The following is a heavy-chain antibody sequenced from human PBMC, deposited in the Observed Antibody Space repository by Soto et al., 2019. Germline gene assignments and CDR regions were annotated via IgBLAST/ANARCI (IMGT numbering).Heavy chain of an antibody. CDR2: IYYSGST. CDR3: ARLSTYSSSYYFDY. Sequence: SETLSLTCTVSGGSISSSSYYWGWIRQPPGKGLEWIGSIYYSGSTYYNPSLKSRVTISVDTSKNQFSLKLSSVTAADTAVYYCARLSTYSSSYYFDYWGQGTLVTVSS. J-gene: IGHJ4*02. CDR1: GGSISSSSYY. V-gene: IGHV4-39*01. D-gene: IGHD6-6*01.